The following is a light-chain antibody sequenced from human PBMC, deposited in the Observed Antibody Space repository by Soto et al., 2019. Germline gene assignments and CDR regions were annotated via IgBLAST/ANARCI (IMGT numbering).Light chain of an antibody. CDR3: SSYTGGNPSYV. J-gene: IGLJ1*01. CDR1: SSDVGGYDY. CDR2: EVT. Sequence: QSALTQPPSASGSPGQSVTISCTGTSSDVGGYDYVSWYQQHPGKAPKLMIYEVTIRPSGVSDRFSGPKSGNTASLTVSGLQAEDEADYYCSSYTGGNPSYVFGTGTKVTVL. V-gene: IGLV2-8*01.